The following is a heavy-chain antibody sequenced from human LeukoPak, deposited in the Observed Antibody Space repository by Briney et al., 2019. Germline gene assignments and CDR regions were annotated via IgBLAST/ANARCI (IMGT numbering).Heavy chain of an antibody. CDR2: IYYSGST. V-gene: IGHV4-39*01. J-gene: IGHJ4*02. Sequence: SETLSLTCTVSGGSVSSSIYYWGCIRQPPGKGLEWIGSIYYSGSTSYNPSLKSRVTISVDTSKNQFSLKLTSVTAADTAVYYCASRNDILTGYVFDFWGQGTLVTVSS. D-gene: IGHD3-9*01. CDR1: GGSVSSSIYY. CDR3: ASRNDILTGYVFDF.